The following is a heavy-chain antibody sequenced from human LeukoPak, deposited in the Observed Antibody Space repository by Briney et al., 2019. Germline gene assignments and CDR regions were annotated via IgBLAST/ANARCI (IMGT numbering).Heavy chain of an antibody. J-gene: IGHJ6*02. CDR3: ASRDRNYYGMDV. Sequence: SETLSLTCTVSGGSISSYYWSWIRQPPGKGLGWIGYIYYSVSTNYNPSLKSRVTISVDTSKNQFSLKLSSVTAADTAVYYCASRDRNYYGMDVWGQGTTVTVSS. CDR1: GGSISSYY. V-gene: IGHV4-59*01. D-gene: IGHD3-16*02. CDR2: IYYSVST.